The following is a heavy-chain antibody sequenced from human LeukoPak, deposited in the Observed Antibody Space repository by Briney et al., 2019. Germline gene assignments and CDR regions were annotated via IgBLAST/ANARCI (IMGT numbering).Heavy chain of an antibody. Sequence: SETLSLTCAVYGGSFSGYYWSWIRQPPGKGLEWIGEINHSGSTNYNPSLKSRVTISVDTSKNQFSLKLSTVTAADTAVYYCARDGRYYYDSSGYGGFDYWGQGTLVTVSS. J-gene: IGHJ4*02. CDR1: GGSFSGYY. CDR3: ARDGRYYYDSSGYGGFDY. D-gene: IGHD3-22*01. CDR2: INHSGST. V-gene: IGHV4-34*01.